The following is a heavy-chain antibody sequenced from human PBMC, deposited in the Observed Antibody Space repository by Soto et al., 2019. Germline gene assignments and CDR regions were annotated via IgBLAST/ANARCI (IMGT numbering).Heavy chain of an antibody. CDR2: ISYDGSNK. V-gene: IGHV3-30*18. J-gene: IGHJ4*02. CDR3: AKGSHYDILTAYHAFDH. D-gene: IGHD3-9*01. CDR1: GFTFSSYG. Sequence: GGSLRLSCAASGFTFSSYGMHWVRQAPGKGLEWVAVISYDGSNKYYADSVKGRFTISRDNSKNTLYLQMNSLRAEDTAVYYCAKGSHYDILTAYHAFDHWGPGTLVTVSS.